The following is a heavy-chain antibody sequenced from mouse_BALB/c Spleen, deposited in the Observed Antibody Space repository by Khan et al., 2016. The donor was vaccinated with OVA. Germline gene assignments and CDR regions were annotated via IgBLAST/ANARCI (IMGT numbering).Heavy chain of an antibody. Sequence: DVKLQESGPGLVKPSQSLSLTCTVTGYSITSGYAWNWIRQFPGNKLEWMGYISYSGSTSYNPSLRSRISITRDTSKNQFFLQLNSVTTEDTATYYCARKNYYGYAMDYWGQGTSVTDSS. J-gene: IGHJ4*01. CDR1: GYSITSGYA. CDR3: ARKNYYGYAMDY. CDR2: ISYSGST. D-gene: IGHD1-1*01. V-gene: IGHV3-2*02.